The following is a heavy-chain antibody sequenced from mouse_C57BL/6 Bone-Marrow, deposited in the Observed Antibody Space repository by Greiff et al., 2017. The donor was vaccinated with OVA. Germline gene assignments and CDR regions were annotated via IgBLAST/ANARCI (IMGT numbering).Heavy chain of an antibody. Sequence: QVQLKESGAELVRPGASVTLSCKASGYTFTDYEMHWVKQTPVHGLEWIGAIAPETGGTAYNQKFKGKAILTAAKSSSKAYRERRSLTSEYSAVYYCTRGYSNYYAMDYWGQGTSVTVSS. CDR1: GYTFTDYE. CDR2: IAPETGGT. D-gene: IGHD2-5*01. J-gene: IGHJ4*01. CDR3: TRGYSNYYAMDY. V-gene: IGHV1-15*01.